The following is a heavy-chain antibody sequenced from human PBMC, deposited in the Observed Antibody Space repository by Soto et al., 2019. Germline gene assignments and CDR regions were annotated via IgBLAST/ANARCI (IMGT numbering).Heavy chain of an antibody. CDR3: ARDKYYDSTGTFDY. J-gene: IGHJ4*02. Sequence: PSETLSLTXTVSGGSISSYYWSWIRQPPGKGLEWIGYIYYSGSTNYNPSLKSRVTISVDTSKNQFSLKLSSVTAADTAVYYCARDKYYDSTGTFDYWGQGTLVTVSS. CDR1: GGSISSYY. CDR2: IYYSGST. D-gene: IGHD3-22*01. V-gene: IGHV4-59*01.